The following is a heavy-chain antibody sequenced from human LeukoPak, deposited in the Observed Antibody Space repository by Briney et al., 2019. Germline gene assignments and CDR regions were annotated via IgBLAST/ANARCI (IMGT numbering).Heavy chain of an antibody. V-gene: IGHV3-21*06. CDR3: TSVGFGPYYFDN. Sequence: GGSLRLSCAASGFSFSTYSMNWVRQAPGKGLEWVSCISSRSSYIFYADSVKGRFTISRDDAKNLLYLQMNSLRAEDTAVYYCTSVGFGPYYFDNWGQGSLVTVSS. J-gene: IGHJ4*02. D-gene: IGHD3-10*01. CDR1: GFSFSTYS. CDR2: ISSRSSYI.